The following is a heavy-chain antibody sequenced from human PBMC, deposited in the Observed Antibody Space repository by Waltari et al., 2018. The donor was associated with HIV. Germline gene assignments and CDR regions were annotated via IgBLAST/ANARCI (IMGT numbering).Heavy chain of an antibody. CDR2: MNPNRGNT. CDR1: GYTFTSYD. D-gene: IGHD3-10*01. J-gene: IGHJ5*02. CDR3: ARGERLLWFGEPDTNWFDP. V-gene: IGHV1-8*01. Sequence: QVQLVQSGAEVKKPGASVKVSCKASGYTFTSYDINWVRQATGQGLEWMGGMNPNRGNTGYAQKFQGRVTMTRNTSISTAYMELSSLRSEDTAVYYCARGERLLWFGEPDTNWFDPWGQGTLVTVSS.